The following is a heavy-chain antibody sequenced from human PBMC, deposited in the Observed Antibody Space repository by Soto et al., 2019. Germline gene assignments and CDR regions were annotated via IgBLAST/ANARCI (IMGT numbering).Heavy chain of an antibody. CDR1: VCTFTGYG. CDR2: ISAYNGNT. V-gene: IGHV1-18*01. CDR3: ARDCLSAGHQGLGYFDY. Sequence: GASVTVSCKASVCTFTGYGVSWVRQAPGQGVEWMGWISAYNGNTNYAQKLQGRVTMTTATSTSTAYMELRSLRSDDTAVYDCARDCLSAGHQGLGYFDYWGQGTLVTVSS. J-gene: IGHJ4*02. D-gene: IGHD6-13*01.